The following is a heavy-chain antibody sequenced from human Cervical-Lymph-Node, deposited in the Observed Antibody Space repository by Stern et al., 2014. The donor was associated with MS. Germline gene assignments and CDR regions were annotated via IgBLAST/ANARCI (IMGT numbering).Heavy chain of an antibody. D-gene: IGHD3-16*01. V-gene: IGHV2-5*02. CDR1: GFALSASGVG. CDR2: LYWGDDK. CDR3: AYRGRTGSFDS. Sequence: QVTLKESGPPLVKPTQTLTLTCTFSGFALSASGVGVGWIRHPPGNALEWLALLYWGDDKRYSPSLANRLNLIKDTSKSQVVLTMTNVDPVDTGTYYCAYRGRTGSFDSWGQGALVIVSS. J-gene: IGHJ4*02.